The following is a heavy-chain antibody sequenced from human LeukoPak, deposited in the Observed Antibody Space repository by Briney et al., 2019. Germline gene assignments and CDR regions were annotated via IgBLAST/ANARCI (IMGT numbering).Heavy chain of an antibody. Sequence: PGGSLRLSCAASGFTFDDYGMSWVRQAPGKGLEWVSSISSSSSYIYYADSVKGRFTISRDNAKNSLYLQMNSLRAEDTAVYYCARESPGYWGQGTLVTVSS. CDR1: GFTFDDYG. CDR2: ISSSSSYI. V-gene: IGHV3-21*01. CDR3: ARESPGY. J-gene: IGHJ4*02.